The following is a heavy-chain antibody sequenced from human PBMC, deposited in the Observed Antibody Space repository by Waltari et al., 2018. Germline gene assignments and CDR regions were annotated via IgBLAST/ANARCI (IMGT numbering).Heavy chain of an antibody. CDR3: AREPLSHGIDY. Sequence: EVQRVESGGGLVQTGGSLRLPCAASGFTSSSYELNWVRQAPGKGLEWVSYISSSGSTIYYADSVKGRFTISRDNAKNSLYLQMNSLRAEDTAVYYCAREPLSHGIDYWGQGTLVTVSS. CDR2: ISSSGSTI. CDR1: GFTSSSYE. V-gene: IGHV3-48*03. J-gene: IGHJ4*02.